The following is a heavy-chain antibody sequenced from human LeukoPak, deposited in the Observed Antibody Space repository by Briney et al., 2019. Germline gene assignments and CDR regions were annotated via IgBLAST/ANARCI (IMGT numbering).Heavy chain of an antibody. J-gene: IGHJ4*02. Sequence: PGGSLRLSCAASGFTFSSYAMSWVRQAPGKGLEWVSGISGSGGSTYYADSVKGRFTISRDNSKNTLYLQMNSLRAEDTAVYYCAIGGSSWYDYWGQGTLVTVSS. D-gene: IGHD6-13*01. CDR1: GFTFSSYA. V-gene: IGHV3-23*01. CDR3: AIGGSSWYDY. CDR2: ISGSGGST.